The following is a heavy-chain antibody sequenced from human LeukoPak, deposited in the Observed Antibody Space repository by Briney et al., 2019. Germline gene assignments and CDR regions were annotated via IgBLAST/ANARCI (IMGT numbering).Heavy chain of an antibody. D-gene: IGHD3-10*01. Sequence: GGSLRLSCAASGFTVSSNYMSWVRQAPGKGLEWVSTMYSGGSTYYGDSVKGRFTISRDSSKSTLYLQMNTLRVEDSAVYLCARDTTMVDWGQGTLVTVSS. V-gene: IGHV3-53*01. CDR1: GFTVSSNY. CDR2: MYSGGST. CDR3: ARDTTMVD. J-gene: IGHJ4*02.